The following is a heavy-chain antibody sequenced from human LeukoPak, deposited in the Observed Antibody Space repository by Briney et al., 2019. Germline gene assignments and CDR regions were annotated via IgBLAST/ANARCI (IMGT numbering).Heavy chain of an antibody. J-gene: IGHJ1*01. CDR2: IYYSGST. V-gene: IGHV4-59*08. D-gene: IGHD4-17*01. CDR1: GGSISSYY. CDR3: PSRAYGVTAGEYVQH. Sequence: SETLSLTCTVSGGSISSYYWIWIRQPPGKGLEWIGYIYYSGSTNYNPSLKSRVTISVDTSKNQLSLKLSSVTAADTAVYSCPSRAYGVTAGEYVQHWGQGTLVTVSS.